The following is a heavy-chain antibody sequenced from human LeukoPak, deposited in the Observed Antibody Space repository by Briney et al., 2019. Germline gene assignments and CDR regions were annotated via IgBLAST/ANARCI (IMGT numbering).Heavy chain of an antibody. J-gene: IGHJ6*02. D-gene: IGHD3-10*02. CDR2: VSSSSSYI. CDR3: ARDQYVDMDYYSMDV. V-gene: IGHV3-21*01. Sequence: GGSLRLSCATSGFTFSGYEMNWVRQAPGKGLEWVSSVSSSSSYIYYADSLKGRITISRDNAKNSLFLQMNSLRAEDAAVYYCARDQYVDMDYYSMDVWGQGTTVTVSS. CDR1: GFTFSGYE.